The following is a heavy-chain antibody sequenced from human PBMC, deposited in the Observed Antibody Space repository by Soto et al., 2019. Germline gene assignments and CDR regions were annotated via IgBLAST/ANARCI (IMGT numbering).Heavy chain of an antibody. J-gene: IGHJ4*02. CDR3: ATGSSGVFDY. V-gene: IGHV3-66*01. CDR1: GFAVSSNY. D-gene: IGHD6-19*01. Sequence: EVQLVESGGGLVQPGGSLRLSCAASGFAVSSNYMTWVRQAPGKGLEWVSVVHSGGGTYYADSVKDRFTLSRDNSKNAVYLQMTSLRAEDTALYYCATGSSGVFDYWGQGTLVTVSS. CDR2: VHSGGGT.